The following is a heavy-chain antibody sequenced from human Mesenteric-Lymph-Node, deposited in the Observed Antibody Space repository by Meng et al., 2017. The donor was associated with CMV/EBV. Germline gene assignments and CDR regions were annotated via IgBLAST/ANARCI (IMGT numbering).Heavy chain of an antibody. D-gene: IGHD6-19*01. Sequence: GGSLRLSCAASGFTFSSYAMHWVRQAPGKGLERVSAISGSGGSTYYADSVKGRFTISRDNSKNTLYLQMNSLRAEDTAVYYCAKDGKQWLVDYYYYYGMDVWGQGTTVTVSS. CDR2: ISGSGGST. CDR1: GFTFSSYA. J-gene: IGHJ6*02. CDR3: AKDGKQWLVDYYYYYGMDV. V-gene: IGHV3-23*01.